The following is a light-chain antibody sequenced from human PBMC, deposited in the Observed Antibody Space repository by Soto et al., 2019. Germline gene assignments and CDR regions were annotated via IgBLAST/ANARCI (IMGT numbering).Light chain of an antibody. Sequence: EIVLTQSPGTLSLSPGDRATLSCRASQSVSSNYLAWYQQKPGQAPRLLIFGASSRATGIPDRFSGSGSGTDFTLTINRLEPEDFAVYYCQQYGSSPTWTFGQGTKVDI. V-gene: IGKV3-20*01. CDR2: GAS. J-gene: IGKJ1*01. CDR1: QSVSSNY. CDR3: QQYGSSPTWT.